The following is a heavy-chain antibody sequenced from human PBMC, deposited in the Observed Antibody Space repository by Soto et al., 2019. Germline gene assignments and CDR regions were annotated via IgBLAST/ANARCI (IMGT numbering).Heavy chain of an antibody. J-gene: IGHJ4*02. CDR3: ARRYGGNLDY. CDR2: IYYSGST. CDR1: GGSISSSSYY. V-gene: IGHV4-39*01. D-gene: IGHD1-26*01. Sequence: PSETLSLTCTVSGGSISSSSYYWGWIRQPPGKGLEWIGSIYYSGSTYNNPSLKSRVTISVDTSKNQFSLKLSSVTAADTAVYYCARRYGGNLDYWGQGTQVTVSS.